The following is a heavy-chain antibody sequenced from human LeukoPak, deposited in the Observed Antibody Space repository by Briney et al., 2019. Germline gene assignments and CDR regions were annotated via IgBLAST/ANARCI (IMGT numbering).Heavy chain of an antibody. Sequence: PSETLPLTCAVSGGSISSGGYSWSWIRQPPGKGLEWIGEINHSGSTNYNPSLKSRVTISVDTSKNQFSLKLSSVTAADTAVYYCARGRDSGSIHGNNYYGMDVWGQGTRVTVSS. CDR2: INHSGST. CDR3: ARGRDSGSIHGNNYYGMDV. D-gene: IGHD1-26*01. V-gene: IGHV4-30-2*01. CDR1: GGSISSGGYS. J-gene: IGHJ6*02.